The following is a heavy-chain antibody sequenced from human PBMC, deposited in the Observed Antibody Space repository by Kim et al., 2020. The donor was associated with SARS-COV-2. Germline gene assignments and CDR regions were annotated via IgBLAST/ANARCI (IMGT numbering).Heavy chain of an antibody. J-gene: IGHJ5*02. CDR2: IWYDGSNK. CDR1: GFTFSSYG. CDR3: ARNLYWNDGGGDWFDP. V-gene: IGHV3-33*01. Sequence: GGSLRLSCAASGFTFSSYGMHWVRQAPGKGLEWVAVIWYDGSNKYYADSVKGRFTISRDNSKNTLYLQMNSLRAEDTAVYYCARNLYWNDGGGDWFDPWGQGTLVTVSS. D-gene: IGHD1-1*01.